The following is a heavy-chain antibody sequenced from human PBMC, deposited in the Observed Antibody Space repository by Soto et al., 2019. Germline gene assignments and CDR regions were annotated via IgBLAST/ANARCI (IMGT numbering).Heavy chain of an antibody. J-gene: IGHJ4*02. CDR1: GFTFDDYA. D-gene: IGHD6-6*01. CDR3: AKDIYSSSSGQDY. V-gene: IGHV3-9*01. CDR2: ISWNGGNI. Sequence: EVQLVESGGGLVQPGRSLRLSCAASGFTFDDYAMHWVRQAPGKGLEWVSGISWNGGNIGYADSVKGRFTISRDNAKNSLFLQMHSLRSDDTALYFCAKDIYSSSSGQDYWGQGTPVTVSS.